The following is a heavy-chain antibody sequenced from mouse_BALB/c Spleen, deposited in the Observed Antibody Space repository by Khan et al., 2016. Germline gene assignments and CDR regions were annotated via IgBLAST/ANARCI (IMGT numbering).Heavy chain of an antibody. V-gene: IGHV3-6*02. Sequence: VQLKESGPGLVKPSQSLSLTCSVTGYSITSGYYWNWIRQFPGIKLEWMGYISYDGSNNYNPSLKNRISITRDTSKNQFFLKLNSVTTEDTATYYCARDPFYYYGSSYWYFDVWGAGTTVTVSS. CDR3: ARDPFYYYGSSYWYFDV. CDR1: GYSITSGYY. CDR2: ISYDGSN. J-gene: IGHJ1*01. D-gene: IGHD1-1*01.